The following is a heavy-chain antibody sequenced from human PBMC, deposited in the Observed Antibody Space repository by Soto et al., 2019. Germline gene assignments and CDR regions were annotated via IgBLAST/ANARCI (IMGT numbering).Heavy chain of an antibody. Sequence: QVQLQESGPGLVKPSQTLSLTCTVSGGSMTGGDYYWTWIRQHPGKGLEWIGYIFYNGDTYYNPSLKSRLSTSRDTSKDQFALKLSSVTAADTAVYYCARDRPTAGATGATRGIFDFWGQGILVTVSS. V-gene: IGHV4-31*03. D-gene: IGHD1-1*01. CDR1: GGSMTGGDYY. CDR3: ARDRPTAGATGATRGIFDF. J-gene: IGHJ4*02. CDR2: IFYNGDT.